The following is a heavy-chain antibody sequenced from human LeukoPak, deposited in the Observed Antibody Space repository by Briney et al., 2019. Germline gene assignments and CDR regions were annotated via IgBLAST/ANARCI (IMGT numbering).Heavy chain of an antibody. V-gene: IGHV1-69*05. CDR3: ARDWDCSGGSCYSPNWFDP. J-gene: IGHJ5*02. Sequence: ASVKASCKASGGTFSSYAISWVRQAPGQGLEWMGGIIPIFGTANYAQKLQGRVTMTTDTSTSTAYMELRSLRSDDTAVYYCARDWDCSGGSCYSPNWFDPWGQGTLVTVSS. CDR1: GGTFSSYA. D-gene: IGHD2-15*01. CDR2: IIPIFGTA.